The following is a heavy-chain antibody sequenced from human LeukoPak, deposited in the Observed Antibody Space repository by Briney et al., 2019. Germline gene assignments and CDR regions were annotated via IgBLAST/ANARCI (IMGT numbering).Heavy chain of an antibody. Sequence: GGSLRLSCSASGFTFSTNSMHWVRQAPGKGLEFVSAITSNGGSKYYADSVKGRFTISRDNSKNTLYLQMSSLRAEGTAVYYCVTVGMTSIWSYLRFDPRGQGTLVSVSS. J-gene: IGHJ5*02. CDR1: GFTFSTNS. D-gene: IGHD1-26*01. CDR2: ITSNGGSK. V-gene: IGHV3-64D*08. CDR3: VTVGMTSIWSYLRFDP.